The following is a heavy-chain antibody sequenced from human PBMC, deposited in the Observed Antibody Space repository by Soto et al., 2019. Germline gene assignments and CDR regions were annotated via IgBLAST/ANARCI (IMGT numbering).Heavy chain of an antibody. CDR3: AKDPASGSYYYY. CDR1: GFTFSSYA. CDR2: ISGSGGST. D-gene: IGHD1-26*01. V-gene: IGHV3-23*01. J-gene: IGHJ4*02. Sequence: EVQLLESRGGLVQPGGSLRLSCAASGFTFSSYAMSWVRQAPGRGLEWVSAISGSGGSTYYADSVKGRFTISRDNSKNTLYLQMNSLRAEDTAVYYCAKDPASGSYYYYWGQGTLVTVSS.